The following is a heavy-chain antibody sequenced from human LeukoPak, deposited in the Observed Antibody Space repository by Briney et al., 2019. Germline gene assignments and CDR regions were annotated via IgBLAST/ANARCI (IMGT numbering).Heavy chain of an antibody. V-gene: IGHV4-34*01. CDR2: INHSGST. D-gene: IGHD3-22*01. Sequence: PSETLSLTCAVYGGSFSGYYWSWIRQPPGKGLEWIGEINHSGSTNYNPSLKSRVTMSIDTSKNQFSLKLSSVTAADTAVYYCARLVVGYYYYYYMDVWGKGTTVTISS. J-gene: IGHJ6*03. CDR1: GGSFSGYY. CDR3: ARLVVGYYYYYYMDV.